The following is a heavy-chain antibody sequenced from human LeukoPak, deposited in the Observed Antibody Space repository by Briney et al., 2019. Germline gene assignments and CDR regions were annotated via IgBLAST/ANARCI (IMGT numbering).Heavy chain of an antibody. Sequence: PGGSLRLSCGASGIILSSYWMSWVRQSPGKGLEWVANVNQVGNEKYYVDSVKGRFAISKDNAKKSLYLQMNSLRADDTAVYYCTIDTSAERGQQLANWGQGTLVSVSS. CDR2: VNQVGNEK. CDR3: TIDTSAERGQQLAN. V-gene: IGHV3-7*01. J-gene: IGHJ4*02. CDR1: GIILSSYW. D-gene: IGHD6-13*01.